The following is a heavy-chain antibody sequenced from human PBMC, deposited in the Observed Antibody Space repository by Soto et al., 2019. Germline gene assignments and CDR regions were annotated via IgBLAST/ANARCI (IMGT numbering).Heavy chain of an antibody. V-gene: IGHV3-15*01. Sequence: EEQLVQSGGGLVNAGGSHRLSCAASRFAFVNAWMSWVRQAPGKGLEWVGRIKSKADGETTDYAAPVKGRFTISRDDSKATMYLPMNSLKTEDTAVYSCTTDLGLYGMDVWGQGTTVTVSS. CDR3: TTDLGLYGMDV. J-gene: IGHJ6*02. CDR2: IKSKADGETT. D-gene: IGHD2-15*01. CDR1: RFAFVNAW.